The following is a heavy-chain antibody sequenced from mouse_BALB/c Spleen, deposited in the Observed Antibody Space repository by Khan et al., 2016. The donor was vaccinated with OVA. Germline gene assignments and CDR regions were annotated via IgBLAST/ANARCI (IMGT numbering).Heavy chain of an antibody. J-gene: IGHJ3*01. Sequence: LQQPGSALVRPGASVKLSCKASGYTFTSYWMHWVKQRHGQGLEWIGNIYPGSDSINYDEKFKSKGTLTVDTSSSTAYIHLSSLTSEYSAVYYCTRGVYFGKSLCAYWGQGTLVTVSA. V-gene: IGHV1S22*01. CDR3: TRGVYFGKSLCAY. CDR2: IYPGSDSI. D-gene: IGHD2-1*01. CDR1: GYTFTSYW.